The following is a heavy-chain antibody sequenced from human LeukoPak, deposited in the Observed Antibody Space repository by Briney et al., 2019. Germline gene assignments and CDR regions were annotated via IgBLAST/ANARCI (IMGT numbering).Heavy chain of an antibody. CDR2: INHSGST. CDR3: AGYHYGSGSYHNHRNFDY. CDR1: GGSFSSYY. D-gene: IGHD3-10*01. V-gene: IGHV4-34*01. J-gene: IGHJ4*02. Sequence: PSETLSLTCAVYGGSFSSYYWSWIRQPPGKGLEWIGEINHSGSTTYSPSLKSRVTISIDTAKNQFSLKLSSVTAADTAVYLCAGYHYGSGSYHNHRNFDYWGQGTLVTVSS.